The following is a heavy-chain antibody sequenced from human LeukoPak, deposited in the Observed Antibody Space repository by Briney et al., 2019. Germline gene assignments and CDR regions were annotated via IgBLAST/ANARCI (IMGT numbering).Heavy chain of an antibody. V-gene: IGHV3-21*04. J-gene: IGHJ4*02. CDR3: ARGSSFDWLLPHSFDY. CDR2: ISSSSYI. CDR1: GFTFSSYS. D-gene: IGHD3-9*01. Sequence: GGSLRLSCAASGFTFSSYSMNWVRQAPGKGLEWVSSISSSSYIYYADSVKGRFTISRDNAKNSLYLQMNSLRAEDTAVYYCARGSSFDWLLPHSFDYWGQGTLVTVSS.